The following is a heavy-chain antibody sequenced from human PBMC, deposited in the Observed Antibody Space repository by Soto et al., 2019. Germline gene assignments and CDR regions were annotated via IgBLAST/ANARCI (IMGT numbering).Heavy chain of an antibody. CDR2: INAGNGNT. J-gene: IGHJ4*02. Sequence: QVQLVQSGAEVKKPGASVKVSCKASGYTFTSYAMHWVRQAPGQRLEWMGWINAGNGNTKYSQKFQGRVTITRDTSSSTAYMELSSLRSEDTAVYYCARGCSGYDYYYFDYWGQGTLVTVSS. D-gene: IGHD5-12*01. V-gene: IGHV1-3*01. CDR1: GYTFTSYA. CDR3: ARGCSGYDYYYFDY.